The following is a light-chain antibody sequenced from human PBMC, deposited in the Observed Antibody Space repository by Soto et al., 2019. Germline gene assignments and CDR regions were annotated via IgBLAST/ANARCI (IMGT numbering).Light chain of an antibody. CDR3: CSYAGSSTYV. CDR2: EGS. V-gene: IGLV2-23*01. J-gene: IGLJ1*01. CDR1: SSDVGSYNL. Sequence: QSALTQPASVSGSPGQSITISCTGTSSDVGSYNLVSWYQPHPGKAPKLMIYEGSKRPSGVSNRFSGSKSGNTASLTISGLQAEDEAAYYCCSYAGSSTYVFGTGTKLTVL.